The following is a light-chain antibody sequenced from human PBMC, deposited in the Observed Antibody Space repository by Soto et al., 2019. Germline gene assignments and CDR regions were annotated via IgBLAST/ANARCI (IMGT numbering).Light chain of an antibody. CDR3: SSYTTSNTRQIV. V-gene: IGLV2-14*01. Sequence: QSVLTQPASVSGSPGQSITISCTGTSSDVVGYNYVSWYQQHPGKAPKFMIYDVSNRPSGVSNRFSGSKSGNTASLTISGLQAEDEADYYCSSYTTSNTRQIVSGTGTKVPVL. J-gene: IGLJ1*01. CDR1: SSDVVGYNY. CDR2: DVS.